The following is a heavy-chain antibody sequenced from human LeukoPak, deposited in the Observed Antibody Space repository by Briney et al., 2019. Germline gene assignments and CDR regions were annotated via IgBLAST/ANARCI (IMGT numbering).Heavy chain of an antibody. CDR1: GGSMSGFF. CDR2: IYYSGSST. CDR3: ARRGNWGFFDY. V-gene: IGHV4-59*08. D-gene: IGHD7-27*01. Sequence: SETLSLTCTVSGGSMSGFFWTWIRQPPGRELEWIGSIYYSGSSTKYNPSLKSRVTISVDTSRNQFSLKLTSVTAADTAVYYCARRGNWGFFDYWGQGILVSVSS. J-gene: IGHJ4*02.